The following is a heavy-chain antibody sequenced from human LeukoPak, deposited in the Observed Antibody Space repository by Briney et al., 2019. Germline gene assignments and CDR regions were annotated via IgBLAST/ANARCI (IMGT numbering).Heavy chain of an antibody. CDR1: GSNLTTYW. V-gene: IGHV5-51*01. CDR3: ARRTAATGISWFDP. Sequence: GASLKISCKGSGSNLTTYWIAWVRQLPGKGLEWMGIIYPGDSDTRYSPSFQGQVTISADKSISTAYLQWSSLKASDTAMYYCARRTAATGISWFDPWGQGTLVTVSS. D-gene: IGHD2-15*01. CDR2: IYPGDSDT. J-gene: IGHJ5*02.